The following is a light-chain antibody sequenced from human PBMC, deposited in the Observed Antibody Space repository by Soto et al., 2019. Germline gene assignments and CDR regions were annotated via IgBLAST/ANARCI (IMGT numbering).Light chain of an antibody. J-gene: IGKJ4*01. CDR1: QSVSSN. V-gene: IGKV3-15*01. CDR3: QQYNNWPPLT. Sequence: EIVMTQSPATLSVSPGERATLSCRASQSVSSNLAWYQQKPGQAPRLLIYGASTRATGIPARFSGSGSGTDFTPTTSTLQAEDVAVYYYQQYNNWPPLTFGGGTKVEIK. CDR2: GAS.